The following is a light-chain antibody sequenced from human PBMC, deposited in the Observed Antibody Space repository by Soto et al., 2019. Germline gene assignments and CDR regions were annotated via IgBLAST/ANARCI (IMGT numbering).Light chain of an antibody. CDR3: QQYNSYPLT. V-gene: IGKV1-5*03. CDR2: KAS. J-gene: IGKJ4*01. Sequence: DIPMTQSPSTLSVSLGDRVTITCRASQSISSWLAWYQQKPGKAPKLLIYKASSLESGVPSRFSGSGSGTEFTLTISSLQPDDFATYYCQQYNSYPLTFGGGTKVDIK. CDR1: QSISSW.